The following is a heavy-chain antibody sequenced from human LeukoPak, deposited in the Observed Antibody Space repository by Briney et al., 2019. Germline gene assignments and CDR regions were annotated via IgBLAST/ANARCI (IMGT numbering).Heavy chain of an antibody. CDR3: ASGTVGNYALDY. D-gene: IGHD1-7*01. CDR1: GLTFSRYN. CDR2: IGTSSNNI. J-gene: IGHJ4*02. Sequence: GGSLRLSCAASGLTFSRYNMNWVRQAPGKGLEWVSSIGTSSNNIYYTDSVKGRFTISRDNAKNSLYLQVDSLRVEDTAVYFCASGTVGNYALDYWGQGTLVTVSS. V-gene: IGHV3-21*01.